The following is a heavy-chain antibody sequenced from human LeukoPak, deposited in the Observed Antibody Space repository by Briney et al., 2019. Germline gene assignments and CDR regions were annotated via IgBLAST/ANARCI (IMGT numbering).Heavy chain of an antibody. Sequence: SVKVSCKGTGFTLTSSPMQWVRQPRAQRLAWIGFIFVDRGNTNYAQHFQERITITRDKSTSNAYMEQSRLKPQDKAVDYCAAAPPTTGSYDFWGQGTLVTVSS. CDR2: IFVDRGNT. CDR3: AAAPPTTGSYDF. CDR1: GFTLTSSP. V-gene: IGHV1-58*02. D-gene: IGHD1-1*01. J-gene: IGHJ4*02.